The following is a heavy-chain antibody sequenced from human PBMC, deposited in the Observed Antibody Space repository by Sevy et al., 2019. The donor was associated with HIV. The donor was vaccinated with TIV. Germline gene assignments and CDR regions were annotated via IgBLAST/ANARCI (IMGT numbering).Heavy chain of an antibody. CDR1: GFTLSSYW. CDR2: IKQDGSQK. D-gene: IGHD6-13*01. J-gene: IGHJ5*02. CDR3: ARDGMRSIAAAGTGWFDP. Sequence: GGSLRLSCAASGFTLSSYWMSWVRQAPGKGLEWVANIKQDGSQKYYVHSVKGRFTISRDNAKNSLYLQMNSLRAEDTAVYYCARDGMRSIAAAGTGWFDPWGQGTLVTVSS. V-gene: IGHV3-7*03.